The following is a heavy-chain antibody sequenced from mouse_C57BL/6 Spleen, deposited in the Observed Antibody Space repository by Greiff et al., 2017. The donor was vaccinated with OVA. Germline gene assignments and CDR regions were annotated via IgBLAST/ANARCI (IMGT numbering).Heavy chain of an antibody. CDR3: ARITGGY. J-gene: IGHJ2*01. D-gene: IGHD4-1*01. V-gene: IGHV1-50*01. Sequence: VQLKQPGAELVKPGASVKLSCKASGYTFTSYWMQWVKQRPGQGLEWIGEIDPSDSYTNYNQKFKGKATLTVDTSSSTAYMQLSSLTSEDSAVYYCARITGGYWGQGTTLTVSS. CDR2: IDPSDSYT. CDR1: GYTFTSYW.